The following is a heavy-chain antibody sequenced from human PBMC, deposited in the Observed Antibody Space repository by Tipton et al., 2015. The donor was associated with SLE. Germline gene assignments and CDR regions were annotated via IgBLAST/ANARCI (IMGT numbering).Heavy chain of an antibody. J-gene: IGHJ6*03. CDR3: ARGGLGYSYYYYMDV. D-gene: IGHD5-18*01. CDR1: GGSISSYY. Sequence: LRLSCTVSGGSISSYYWSWIRQPPGKGLEWIGYIYYSGSTNYNPSLKSRVTISVDTSKNQFSLKLNSVTAADTAVYYCARGGLGYSYYYYMDVWGKGTTVTVSS. V-gene: IGHV4-59*01. CDR2: IYYSGST.